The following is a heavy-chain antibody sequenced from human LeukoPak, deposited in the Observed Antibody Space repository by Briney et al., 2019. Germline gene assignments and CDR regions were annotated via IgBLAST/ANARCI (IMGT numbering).Heavy chain of an antibody. Sequence: PGGSLRLSCSASGFNFNYFAMSWIRQARGKRLEWVSTIGDSGSGGSYADSVRGRFTISRDNSKNIVYLQMHSLRVDDSAVYYCSRIKYGGNSGYHFDYWGQGTLVTVSS. CDR1: GFNFNYFA. CDR2: IGDSGSGG. D-gene: IGHD4-23*01. V-gene: IGHV3-23*01. J-gene: IGHJ4*02. CDR3: SRIKYGGNSGYHFDY.